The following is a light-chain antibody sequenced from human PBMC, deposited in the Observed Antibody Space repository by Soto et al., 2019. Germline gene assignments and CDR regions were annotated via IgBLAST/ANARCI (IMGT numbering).Light chain of an antibody. V-gene: IGKV3-11*01. CDR3: QQRSNWTSVT. J-gene: IGKJ4*01. Sequence: ESVLTQSPATLSLSPGDRATLSCRASQSITNSLAWYRHQPGQPPSLLIYDASKRATGIPARFIGSGSGTHLTLTISRLEPEDFGLYYCQQRSNWTSVTFGGGTKVEIK. CDR1: QSITNS. CDR2: DAS.